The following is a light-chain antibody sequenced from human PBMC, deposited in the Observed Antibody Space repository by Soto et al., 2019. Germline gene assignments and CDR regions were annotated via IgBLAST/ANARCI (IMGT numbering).Light chain of an antibody. V-gene: IGLV1-44*01. J-gene: IGLJ3*02. CDR2: SNN. Sequence: QAVVTQPPSASGTPGQRVTISCSGSSSNIGSNTVNWYQQLPGTAPKLLIYSNNQRPSGVPDRCSGSKSGTSASLAISGLQSEDEADYYCAAWDDSLIWVFGGGTKLTVL. CDR1: SSNIGSNT. CDR3: AAWDDSLIWV.